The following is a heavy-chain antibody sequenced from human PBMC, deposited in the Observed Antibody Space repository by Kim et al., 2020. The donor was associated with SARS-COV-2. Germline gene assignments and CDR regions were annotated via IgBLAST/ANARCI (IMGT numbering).Heavy chain of an antibody. Sequence: GGSLRLSCAGFGFMFSRHWMNWVRQAPGKGLEWVANIKYDGSETYYVDSVKGRFTIFRDNAKNSLFLQMNSLRAEDTAVYYCARGVYADYASSWYDFDYWGQGTLVTVSS. CDR1: GFMFSRHW. D-gene: IGHD6-13*01. V-gene: IGHV3-7*01. CDR3: ARGVYADYASSWYDFDY. CDR2: IKYDGSET. J-gene: IGHJ4*02.